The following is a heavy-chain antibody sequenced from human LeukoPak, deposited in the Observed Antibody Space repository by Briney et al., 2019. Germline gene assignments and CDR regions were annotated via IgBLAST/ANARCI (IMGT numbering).Heavy chain of an antibody. D-gene: IGHD2-15*01. CDR1: GGSFSGYY. J-gene: IGHJ5*02. V-gene: IGHV4-34*01. CDR3: ARDRTRVVVVAATVWFDP. Sequence: SETLSLTCAVYGGSFSGYYWSWIRQPPGKGLEWIGEINHSGSTNYNPSLKSRVTISVDTSKNQFSLKLSSVTAADTAVYYCARDRTRVVVVAATVWFDPWGQGTLVTVSS. CDR2: INHSGST.